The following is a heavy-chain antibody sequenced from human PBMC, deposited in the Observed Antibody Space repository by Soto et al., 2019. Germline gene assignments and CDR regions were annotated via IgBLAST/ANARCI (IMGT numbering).Heavy chain of an antibody. Sequence: EVQLVESGGGLVQPGGSLRLPCAASGFTLNSYWMHWVRQAPGKGLVWVSRINGDGSSTSYADSVKGRFTISRDNAKNTLYLQLNSRRAADTGMYYGARSRYCSSSSCYVRDFDFWGQGTLVTVSS. CDR1: GFTLNSYW. V-gene: IGHV3-74*01. CDR2: INGDGSST. J-gene: IGHJ4*02. CDR3: ARSRYCSSSSCYVRDFDF. D-gene: IGHD2-2*01.